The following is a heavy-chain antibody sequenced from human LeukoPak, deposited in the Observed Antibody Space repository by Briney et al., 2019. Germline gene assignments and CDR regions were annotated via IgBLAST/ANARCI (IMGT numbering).Heavy chain of an antibody. Sequence: ASVKVSCKASGYTFTSYDINWVRQATGQGLEWMGWMNPNSGNTGYAQKFQGRVTMTRNTSISTAYMELSSLRSEDTAVYYCARGFSAKPPYDFWSGYLGSPTANNWFDPWGQGTLVTVSS. CDR1: GYTFTSYD. V-gene: IGHV1-8*01. D-gene: IGHD3-3*01. J-gene: IGHJ5*02. CDR2: MNPNSGNT. CDR3: ARGFSAKPPYDFWSGYLGSPTANNWFDP.